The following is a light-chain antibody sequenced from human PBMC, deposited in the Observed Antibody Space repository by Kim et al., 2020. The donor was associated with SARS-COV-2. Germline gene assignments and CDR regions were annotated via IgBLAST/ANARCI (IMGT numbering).Light chain of an antibody. CDR2: DAS. Sequence: LSPGESAPLSCRASQSVSSYLAWYQQKPGQAPRLLIYDASNRATGIPARFSGSGSGTDFTLTISSLEPEDFAVYYCQQRSNWPPLFGGGTKVDIK. V-gene: IGKV3-11*01. J-gene: IGKJ4*01. CDR3: QQRSNWPPL. CDR1: QSVSSY.